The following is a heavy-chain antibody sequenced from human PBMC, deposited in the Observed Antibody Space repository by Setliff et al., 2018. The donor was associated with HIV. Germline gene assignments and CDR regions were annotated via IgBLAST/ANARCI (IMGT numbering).Heavy chain of an antibody. Sequence: SVKVSCKASGGTFSSYVISWVRQAPGQGPEWMGGIIPMYGVTNYAQKFQGRVTITTDESTSTAYMELSSLRADDTAVYYCVRGGDGYNPHYWGQGTLVTVSS. CDR2: IIPMYGVT. CDR1: GGTFSSYV. V-gene: IGHV1-69*05. CDR3: VRGGDGYNPHY. J-gene: IGHJ4*02. D-gene: IGHD5-12*01.